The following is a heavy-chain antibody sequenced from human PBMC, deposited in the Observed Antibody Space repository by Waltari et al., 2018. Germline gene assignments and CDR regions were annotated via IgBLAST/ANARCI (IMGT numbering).Heavy chain of an antibody. Sequence: QVQLQESGPGLVKPSETLSLTCTVSGYSISSGYYWGWIRQPPGKGLEWIGRIYHSGSTNYNPSLKRRVTISVDTSKNQFSLKLSSVTAADTAVYYCARGGIAAAGTQKYNWFDPWGQGTLVTVSS. V-gene: IGHV4-38-2*02. CDR1: GYSISSGYY. CDR2: IYHSGST. J-gene: IGHJ5*02. D-gene: IGHD6-13*01. CDR3: ARGGIAAAGTQKYNWFDP.